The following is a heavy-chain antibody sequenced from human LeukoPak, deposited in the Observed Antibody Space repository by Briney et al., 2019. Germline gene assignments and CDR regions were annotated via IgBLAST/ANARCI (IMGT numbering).Heavy chain of an antibody. J-gene: IGHJ3*02. Sequence: PSETLSLTCSVSGGSMDEYYWNWIRQSPGKGLEWIGYIYYSGSTNYNPSFKSRVAISVDTSKNQFSLILNSVTTADTAVYYCAREDVHYYSSGSSGVAYATWGQGTRVTVSS. V-gene: IGHV4-59*01. CDR1: GGSMDEYY. D-gene: IGHD3-10*01. CDR3: AREDVHYYSSGSSGVAYAT. CDR2: IYYSGST.